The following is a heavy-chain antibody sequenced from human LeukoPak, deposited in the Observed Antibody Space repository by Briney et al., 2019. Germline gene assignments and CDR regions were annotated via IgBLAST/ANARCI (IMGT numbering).Heavy chain of an antibody. Sequence: SETLSLTCTVSGGSMSSYYWSWIRQPPGKGLEWIGYIYYSGSTNYNPSLKSRVTISVDTSKNQFSLKLSSVTAADTAVYYCARETAMVTGYFDYWGQGTLVTVSS. CDR1: GGSMSSYY. J-gene: IGHJ4*02. CDR2: IYYSGST. D-gene: IGHD5-18*01. V-gene: IGHV4-59*01. CDR3: ARETAMVTGYFDY.